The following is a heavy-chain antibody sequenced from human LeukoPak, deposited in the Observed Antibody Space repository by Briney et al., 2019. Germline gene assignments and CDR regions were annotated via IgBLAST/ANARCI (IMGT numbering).Heavy chain of an antibody. V-gene: IGHV4-4*07. Sequence: SETLSLTCTVSGGSISSYYRSWIRQPAGKGLEWIGRIYTSGSTNYNPSLKSRVTMSVDTSKNQFSLKLSSVTAADTAVYYCARGYYDSSGYYRDAFDIWGQGTMVTVSS. J-gene: IGHJ3*02. D-gene: IGHD3-22*01. CDR1: GGSISSYY. CDR2: IYTSGST. CDR3: ARGYYDSSGYYRDAFDI.